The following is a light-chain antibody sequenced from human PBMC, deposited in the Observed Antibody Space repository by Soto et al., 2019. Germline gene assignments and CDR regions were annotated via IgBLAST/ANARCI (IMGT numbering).Light chain of an antibody. CDR1: QSVISTS. CDR2: GAA. J-gene: IGKJ2*01. V-gene: IGKV3-20*01. CDR3: QQCNSPPSYT. Sequence: EIVLTQSPRTLSLSPGEIDTLSCRASQSVISTSLAWYQQKPGQAPRLLIYGAAGRATGIPDKYGGSGSGTDFTLTISSLEPEDFAVYYCQQCNSPPSYTFGQGTKLEIK.